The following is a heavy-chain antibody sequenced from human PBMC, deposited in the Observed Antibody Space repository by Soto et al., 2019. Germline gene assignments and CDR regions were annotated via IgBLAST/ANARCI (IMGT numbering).Heavy chain of an antibody. Sequence: SETLSLTCTVSGGSISSSSYYWGWIRQPPGKGLEWIGSIYYSGSTYYNPSLKIRVTISVDTSKNQFSLKLSSVTAADTAVYYCARHWAYYDILTGYYFVNWFDPWGQGTLVTVSS. CDR3: ARHWAYYDILTGYYFVNWFDP. CDR2: IYYSGST. V-gene: IGHV4-39*01. J-gene: IGHJ5*02. D-gene: IGHD3-9*01. CDR1: GGSISSSSYY.